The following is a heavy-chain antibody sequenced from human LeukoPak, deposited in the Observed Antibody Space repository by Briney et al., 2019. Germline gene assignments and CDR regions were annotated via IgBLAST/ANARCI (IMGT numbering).Heavy chain of an antibody. CDR1: GYTFIAYY. D-gene: IGHD3-3*01. Sequence: ASVKVSCKTSGYTFIAYYMHWVRQAPGQGLEWVGWINPNSGASNYAQKFQGRVTMTRDTSLNIAYLELRSLSSDDTAVYYCARGQFLESVPATYWFDPWGQGTLVTVSS. J-gene: IGHJ5*02. CDR2: INPNSGAS. V-gene: IGHV1-2*02. CDR3: ARGQFLESVPATYWFDP.